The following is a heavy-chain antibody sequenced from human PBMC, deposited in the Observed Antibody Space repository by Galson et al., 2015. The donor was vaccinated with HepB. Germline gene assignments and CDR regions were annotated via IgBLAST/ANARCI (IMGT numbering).Heavy chain of an antibody. Sequence: LRLSCAASGFTFSHAWMTWVRQAPGQGLEWVGRFKSKADGGTIDYAAPVKGRFTISRDDSKNALYLQMNSLNTEDTAVYYCTTVGSSWGFDYWGQGTLVTVSS. CDR3: TTVGSSWGFDY. V-gene: IGHV3-15*01. CDR2: FKSKADGGTI. D-gene: IGHD6-13*01. CDR1: GFTFSHAW. J-gene: IGHJ4*02.